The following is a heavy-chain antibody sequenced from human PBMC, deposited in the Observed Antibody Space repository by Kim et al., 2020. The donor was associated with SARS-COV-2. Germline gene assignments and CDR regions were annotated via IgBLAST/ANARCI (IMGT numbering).Heavy chain of an antibody. Sequence: SLKSRVTISVDTSKNQFSLKLSSVTAADTAVYYCASGYYYGSGSLNWFDPWGQGTLVSVSS. CDR3: ASGYYYGSGSLNWFDP. J-gene: IGHJ5*02. V-gene: IGHV4-34*13. D-gene: IGHD3-10*01.